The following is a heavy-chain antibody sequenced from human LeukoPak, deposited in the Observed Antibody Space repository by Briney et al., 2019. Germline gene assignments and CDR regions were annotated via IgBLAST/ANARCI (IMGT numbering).Heavy chain of an antibody. D-gene: IGHD3-22*01. J-gene: IGHJ4*02. CDR2: IYYAGIT. CDR3: TKGKPRGSYNISGFDY. V-gene: IGHV4-59*08. CDR1: VGSLRYYY. Sequence: SVTLSLTCTVSVGSLRYYYWNSIRQPPGKGLEWSGHIYYAGITNYNPSLKSRATISPPTSKNQLSCKLNSVTAADRALHYFTKGKPRGSYNISGFDYWGQGTLVSVSP.